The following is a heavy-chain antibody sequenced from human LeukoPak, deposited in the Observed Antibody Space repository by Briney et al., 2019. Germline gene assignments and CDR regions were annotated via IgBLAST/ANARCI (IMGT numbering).Heavy chain of an antibody. J-gene: IGHJ3*02. CDR1: GGSISSSSYY. CDR2: IYYSGST. V-gene: IGHV4-39*07. Sequence: SETLSLTCTVSGGSISSSSYYWGWIRQPPGKGLEWIGSIYYSGSTYYNPSLKSRVTISVDTSKNQFSLKLSSVTAADTAVYYCARDWTTVVDHAFDIWGQGTMVTVSS. D-gene: IGHD4-23*01. CDR3: ARDWTTVVDHAFDI.